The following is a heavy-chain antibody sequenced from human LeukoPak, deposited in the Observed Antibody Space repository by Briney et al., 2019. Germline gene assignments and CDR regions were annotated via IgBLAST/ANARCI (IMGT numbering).Heavy chain of an antibody. Sequence: GGSLRLSCAASGFTFSSYGMHWVRQAPGKGLEWVAFIRYDGSNKYYADSVKGRFTISRDNSKNTLYLQMNSLRAEDTAVYYCAKERRQQLVVHWFDPWSQGTLVTVSS. CDR2: IRYDGSNK. CDR3: AKERRQQLVVHWFDP. V-gene: IGHV3-30*02. J-gene: IGHJ5*02. D-gene: IGHD6-13*01. CDR1: GFTFSSYG.